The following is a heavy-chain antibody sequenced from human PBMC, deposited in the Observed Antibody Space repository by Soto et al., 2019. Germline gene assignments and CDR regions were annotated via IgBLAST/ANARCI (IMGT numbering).Heavy chain of an antibody. CDR2: ISWDGGST. Sequence: GGSLRLSCAASGFTFDDYTMHWVRQAPGKGLEWVSLISWDGGSTYYADSVKGRFTISRDNSKNSLYLQMNSLRTEDTALYYCAKDISEGAAAADYYFDYWGQGTLVTVSS. CDR1: GFTFDDYT. CDR3: AKDISEGAAAADYYFDY. D-gene: IGHD6-13*01. V-gene: IGHV3-43*01. J-gene: IGHJ4*02.